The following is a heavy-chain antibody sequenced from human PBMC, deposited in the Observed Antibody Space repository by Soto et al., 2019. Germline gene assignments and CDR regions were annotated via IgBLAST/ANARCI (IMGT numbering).Heavy chain of an antibody. J-gene: IGHJ3*02. CDR2: INHSGST. CDR3: ARMNQLAPKRNAFDI. CDR1: GGSFSGYY. Sequence: KPSETLSLTCAVYGGSFSGYYWSWIRQPPGKGLEWIGEINHSGSTNYNPSLKSRVTISVDTSKNQFSLKLTSVTAADTAVYYCARMNQLAPKRNAFDIWGQGTMVTVSS. D-gene: IGHD1-1*01. V-gene: IGHV4-34*01.